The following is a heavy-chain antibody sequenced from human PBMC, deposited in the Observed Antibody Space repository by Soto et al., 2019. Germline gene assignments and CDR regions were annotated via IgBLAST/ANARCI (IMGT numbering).Heavy chain of an antibody. Sequence: GRSLTPSCAPSGCSVASQSTHWDRQAPGKGLVWVSRINSDGSSTSYADSVKGRFTISRDNAKNTLYLQMNSLRAEDTAVYYCARDQEGPLGYWGQGTLVTVSS. V-gene: IGHV3-74*01. CDR3: ARDQEGPLGY. D-gene: IGHD3-16*01. J-gene: IGHJ4*02. CDR2: INSDGSST. CDR1: GCSVASQS.